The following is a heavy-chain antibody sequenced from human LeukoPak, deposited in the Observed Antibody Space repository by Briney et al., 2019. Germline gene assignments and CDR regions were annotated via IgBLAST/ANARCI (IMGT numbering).Heavy chain of an antibody. D-gene: IGHD3-16*02. CDR1: GFTFSSYE. J-gene: IGHJ4*02. Sequence: PGGSLRLSCAASGFTFSSYEMNWVRQAPGKGLEWVSYISNYGSTKKYADSVKGRLTISRDNARNSLHLQMDSLRAEDTAVYYCARGSDFVWGSYRPYFDYWGQGTLVTVSS. CDR2: ISNYGSTK. CDR3: ARGSDFVWGSYRPYFDY. V-gene: IGHV3-48*03.